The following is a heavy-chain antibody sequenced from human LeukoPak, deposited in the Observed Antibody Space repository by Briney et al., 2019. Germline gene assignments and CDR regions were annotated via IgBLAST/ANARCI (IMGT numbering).Heavy chain of an antibody. CDR1: GDSFGSGTYF. J-gene: IGHJ4*02. Sequence: PSQTLSLTCTVSGDSFGSGTYFWSWIRQPPGKGLEWIGCIYHSGSTYYNPSLESRLTVSIDTSKNQFSLKLRSVTAADTAVYYCAREPDYWGQGTLVTVSS. V-gene: IGHV4-30-2*01. CDR2: IYHSGST. CDR3: AREPDY.